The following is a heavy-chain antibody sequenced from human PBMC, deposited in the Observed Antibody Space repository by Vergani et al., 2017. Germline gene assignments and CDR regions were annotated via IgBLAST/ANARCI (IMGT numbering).Heavy chain of an antibody. CDR3: ARDTSGWNYFDY. V-gene: IGHV4-34*11. CDR2: IYYSGKT. D-gene: IGHD6-19*01. J-gene: IGHJ4*02. Sequence: QVQLQQWGAGLLKPSETLSLTCAVYGGSFSGYYWSWIRQPPGRGLEWLGYIYYSGKTNYNPSLKSRITISLDPSKSQFSLNLSSVTAADTAVYYCARDTSGWNYFDYWGQGTLVSVSS. CDR1: GGSFSGYY.